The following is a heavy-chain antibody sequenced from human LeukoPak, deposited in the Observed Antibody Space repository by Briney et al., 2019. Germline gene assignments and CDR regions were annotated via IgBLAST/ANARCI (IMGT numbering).Heavy chain of an antibody. V-gene: IGHV1-18*01. Sequence: ASVKVSCKASGYTFTSYGINWVRQAPGQGLEWMGWITAYNGNTNYAQKLQGRVTMTTDTSTSTAYMELTSLRSDDTAVYYCARDRGAYCSSTICYGLSDYWGQGTLVTVSS. CDR3: ARDRGAYCSSTICYGLSDY. CDR1: GYTFTSYG. J-gene: IGHJ4*02. CDR2: ITAYNGNT. D-gene: IGHD2-2*01.